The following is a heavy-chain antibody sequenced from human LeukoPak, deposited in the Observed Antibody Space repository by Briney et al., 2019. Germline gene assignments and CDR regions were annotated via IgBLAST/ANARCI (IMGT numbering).Heavy chain of an antibody. D-gene: IGHD3-3*01. Sequence: GGCLRLSCAASGFTFTMFGMNWVRQAPGKGLEWVSYIAARSGIVYYADSVQGRFTISRDDAKDSVFLQMNSLRVDDTAVYYCARTYDFGRGPPGDAFDNWGQGTLVTVPS. J-gene: IGHJ3*02. CDR3: ARTYDFGRGPPGDAFDN. CDR2: IAARSGIV. CDR1: GFTFTMFG. V-gene: IGHV3-48*01.